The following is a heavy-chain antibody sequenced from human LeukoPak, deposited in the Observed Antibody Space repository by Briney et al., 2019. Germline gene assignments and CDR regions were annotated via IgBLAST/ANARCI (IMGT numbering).Heavy chain of an antibody. J-gene: IGHJ5*02. CDR2: INSDGSST. Sequence: PGGSLRLSCAASGFTFSSYWMHWVRQAPGKGLVWVSRINSDGSSTSYADSVKGRFTISRDNAKNTLYLQMNSLRAEDTAVYYCARPSLTYYSWSWFDPWGQGTLVTVSS. D-gene: IGHD3-22*01. CDR3: ARPSLTYYSWSWFDP. CDR1: GFTFSSYW. V-gene: IGHV3-74*01.